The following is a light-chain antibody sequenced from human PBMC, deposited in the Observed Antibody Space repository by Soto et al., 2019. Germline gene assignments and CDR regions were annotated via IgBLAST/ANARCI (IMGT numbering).Light chain of an antibody. J-gene: IGLJ2*01. V-gene: IGLV2-14*03. CDR2: YVD. Sequence: QSALTQPASVSGSPGQSITISCTGTSRDVGAYDYVSWYLQYPDKAPQLLIYYVDHRPSGVYSRFSGSKSGNTASLTISGLQSEDEAFYHCSSYSSTTTYILFGGGTKLTVL. CDR3: SSYSSTTTYIL. CDR1: SRDVGAYDY.